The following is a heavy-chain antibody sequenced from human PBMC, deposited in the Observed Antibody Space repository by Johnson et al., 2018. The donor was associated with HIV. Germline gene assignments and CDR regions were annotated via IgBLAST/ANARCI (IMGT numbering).Heavy chain of an antibody. V-gene: IGHV3-20*04. J-gene: IGHJ3*02. D-gene: IGHD3-3*01. CDR1: GFTFGDYA. CDR2: ISWNGGTT. Sequence: MLLVESGGGLVQPGRSLRLSCTASGFTFGDYAMSWVRQAPGKGLEWVSGISWNGGTTGYADSVKGRFTISRDNAKNSLYLQMNSLRAEDTALYYCARDRGVFWSGYYSAFDIWGQGTMVTVSS. CDR3: ARDRGVFWSGYYSAFDI.